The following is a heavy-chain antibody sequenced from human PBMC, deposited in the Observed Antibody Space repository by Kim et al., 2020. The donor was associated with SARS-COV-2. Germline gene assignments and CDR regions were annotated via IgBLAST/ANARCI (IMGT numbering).Heavy chain of an antibody. V-gene: IGHV1-69*13. CDR1: GGTFSSYA. Sequence: SVKVSCKASGGTFSSYAISWVRQAPGQGLEWMGGIIPIFGTANYAQKFQGRVTITADESTSTAYMELSSLRSEDTAVYYCARFRGYSGSYEPSLYGMDVWGQGTTVTVSS. CDR3: ARFRGYSGSYEPSLYGMDV. CDR2: IIPIFGTA. J-gene: IGHJ6*02. D-gene: IGHD1-26*01.